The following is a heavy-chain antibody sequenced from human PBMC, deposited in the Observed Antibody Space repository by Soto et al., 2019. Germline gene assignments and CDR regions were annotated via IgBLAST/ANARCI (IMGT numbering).Heavy chain of an antibody. Sequence: ASVKVSCKASGFSFTGYYIHWLRQAPGQGLEWMGWINAHSGGTEYAQKFQGRVTMTRDTSTSTVYMELSSLRSEDTAVYYCARDRGLRGVTTDYFDYWGQGTLVTVSS. CDR2: INAHSGGT. J-gene: IGHJ4*02. D-gene: IGHD4-17*01. CDR1: GFSFTGYY. CDR3: ARDRGLRGVTTDYFDY. V-gene: IGHV1-2*02.